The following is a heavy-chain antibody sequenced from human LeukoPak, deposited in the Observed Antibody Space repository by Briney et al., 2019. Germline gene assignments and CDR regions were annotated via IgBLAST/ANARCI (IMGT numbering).Heavy chain of an antibody. Sequence: PGRSLRLSCAPSGFTFSSYAMHWVRQAPGKGLEWVAVISYDGSNKYYADSVKGRFTISRDNSKNTLYLQMNSLRAEDTAVYYCARDLDDILTGAYYYYYGMDVWGKGTTVTVSS. CDR3: ARDLDDILTGAYYYYYGMDV. V-gene: IGHV3-30*04. J-gene: IGHJ6*04. CDR2: ISYDGSNK. CDR1: GFTFSSYA. D-gene: IGHD3-9*01.